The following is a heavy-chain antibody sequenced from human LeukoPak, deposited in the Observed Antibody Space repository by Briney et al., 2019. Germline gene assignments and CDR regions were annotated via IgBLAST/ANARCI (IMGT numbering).Heavy chain of an antibody. J-gene: IGHJ4*02. D-gene: IGHD4-17*01. CDR1: GYTFSSYG. CDR3: ARDLGLAPGYGDYRLLDY. V-gene: IGHV1-18*04. Sequence: ASVKVSCKASGYTFSSYGITWVRQAPGQGLEWMGWISAYSGNTNYAQKLQGRVTMTTDTSTSTVYMELRRLRSDDTAVYYCARDLGLAPGYGDYRLLDYWGQGTLVPVSS. CDR2: ISAYSGNT.